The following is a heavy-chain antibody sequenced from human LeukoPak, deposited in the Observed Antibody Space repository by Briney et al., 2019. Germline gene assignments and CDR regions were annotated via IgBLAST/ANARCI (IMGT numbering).Heavy chain of an antibody. V-gene: IGHV3-74*01. Sequence: GGSLRLSCAASGFTFSSYWMHWVRQAPGKGLVWVSRINSDGTVTTYADSVEGRFSISRDNSKNTLYLQMNSLRAEDTAVYYCARECSGALYGYNWFDPWGQGTLVTVSS. J-gene: IGHJ5*02. CDR2: INSDGTVT. CDR1: GFTFSSYW. D-gene: IGHD6-19*01. CDR3: ARECSGALYGYNWFDP.